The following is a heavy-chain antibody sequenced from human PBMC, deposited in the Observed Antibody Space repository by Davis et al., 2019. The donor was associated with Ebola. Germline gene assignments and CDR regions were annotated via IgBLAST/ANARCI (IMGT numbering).Heavy chain of an antibody. CDR2: ISGSGGST. CDR1: GFTFSSYA. J-gene: IGHJ4*02. Sequence: GESLKISCAASGFTFSSYAMSWVRQAPGKGLEWVSAISGSGGSTYYADSVKGRFTISRDNSKNTLYLQMNSLRAEDTAVYYCAKDFSGDSSDLGYWGQGTLVTVSS. V-gene: IGHV3-23*01. CDR3: AKDFSGDSSDLGY. D-gene: IGHD3-22*01.